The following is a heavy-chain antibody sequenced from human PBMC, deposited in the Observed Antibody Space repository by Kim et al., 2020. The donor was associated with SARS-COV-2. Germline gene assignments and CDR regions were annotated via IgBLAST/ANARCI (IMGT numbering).Heavy chain of an antibody. CDR1: GFTFSSYA. Sequence: GGSLRLSCEASGFTFSSYAMHWVRQAPGKGLEWVAVISYDGSNKYYADSVKGRFTISRDNSKNTLYLQMNSLRAEDTAVYYCARGPLPFYYYYYMDVWGKGTTVTVSS. CDR3: ARGPLPFYYYYYMDV. CDR2: ISYDGSNK. V-gene: IGHV3-30-3*01. J-gene: IGHJ6*03. D-gene: IGHD2-2*01.